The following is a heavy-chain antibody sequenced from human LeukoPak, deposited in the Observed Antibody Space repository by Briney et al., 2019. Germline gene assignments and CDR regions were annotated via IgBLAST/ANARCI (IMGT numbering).Heavy chain of an antibody. J-gene: IGHJ6*02. Sequence: GRSLRLSCAASGFTFSSYGMHWVRQAPGKGLEWVEVISHDGTNKYYIDSVKGRFTVSRDNSKNTLYLQMNSLRAEDTALYYCAKARGYSYGSLRAYYYGMDVWGQGTTVTVSS. CDR3: AKARGYSYGSLRAYYYGMDV. V-gene: IGHV3-30*18. CDR1: GFTFSSYG. D-gene: IGHD5-18*01. CDR2: ISHDGTNK.